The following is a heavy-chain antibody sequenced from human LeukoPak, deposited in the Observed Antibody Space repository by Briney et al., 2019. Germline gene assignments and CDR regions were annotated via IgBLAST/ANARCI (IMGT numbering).Heavy chain of an antibody. Sequence: ASVKVSCKASGYTFTNYYIHWVRQAPGQGLEWMGIINPTGGSTTYAQKFQGRVTMTRDTSTSTVYMDLSSLRFEDTAVYYCAKGIVATNWFDPWGQGTLVTVSS. CDR3: AKGIVATNWFDP. D-gene: IGHD5-12*01. J-gene: IGHJ5*02. CDR1: GYTFTNYY. V-gene: IGHV1-46*01. CDR2: INPTGGST.